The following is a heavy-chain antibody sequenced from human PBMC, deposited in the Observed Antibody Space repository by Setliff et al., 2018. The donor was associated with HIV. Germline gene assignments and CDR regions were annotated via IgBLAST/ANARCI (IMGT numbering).Heavy chain of an antibody. CDR1: GFTFSTYS. V-gene: IGHV3-21*01. CDR2: ISSTSSYI. J-gene: IGHJ4*02. CDR3: ARDSPQDRIAGTGTTGLDY. D-gene: IGHD6-19*01. Sequence: PGGSLRLSCAASGFTFSTYSMNWVRQAPGKGLEWVSSISSTSSYIYYADSVKGRFTISRDNAKNTLYLQKNSLIAKDTAVYYCARDSPQDRIAGTGTTGLDYWGQGTLVTVSS.